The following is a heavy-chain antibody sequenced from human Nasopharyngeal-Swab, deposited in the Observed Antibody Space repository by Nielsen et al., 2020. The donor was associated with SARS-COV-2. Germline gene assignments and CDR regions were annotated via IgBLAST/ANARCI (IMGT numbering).Heavy chain of an antibody. Sequence: GESLKISCAASGLTIASYAMSWVRQAPGKGLEWVSGISGSGGSTYYADSVKGQFTISKDNSRNTVYLQMNSLRAEDTAVYYCAKLGLFAGYDYSVAYWGQGTLVTVSS. D-gene: IGHD5/OR15-5a*01. CDR2: ISGSGGST. CDR1: GLTIASYA. V-gene: IGHV3-23*01. J-gene: IGHJ4*02. CDR3: AKLGLFAGYDYSVAY.